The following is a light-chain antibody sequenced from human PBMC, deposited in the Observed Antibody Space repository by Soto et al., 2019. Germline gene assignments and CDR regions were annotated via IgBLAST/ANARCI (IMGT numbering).Light chain of an antibody. CDR1: QSVSSW. V-gene: IGKV1-5*03. J-gene: IGKJ4*01. CDR3: QQYKSNPLT. CDR2: KAS. Sequence: DIQMTQSPSTLSASVGDRVTITCRASQSVSSWLAWYQQKPGKVPKLLIYKASTLQSGVPSGFSGSGSGTEFTLTISSLQHDDFAAYYCQQYKSNPLTFGGGTKVEIK.